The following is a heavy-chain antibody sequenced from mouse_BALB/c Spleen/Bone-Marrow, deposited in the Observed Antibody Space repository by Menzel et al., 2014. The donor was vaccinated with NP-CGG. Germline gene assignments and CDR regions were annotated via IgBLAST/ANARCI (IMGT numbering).Heavy chain of an antibody. CDR2: IHPSDSET. J-gene: IGHJ2*01. V-gene: IGHV1-61*01. CDR1: GYPFTSYW. CDR3: ARRERTGMSY. D-gene: IGHD4-1*01. Sequence: QAHVKQSGAALARPGASVKLSCKAFGYPFTSYWMNWVKQRPGQGLEGLGMIHPSDSETRLNQKFKDKATLTVDKSSSTAYMQLSSPTSEDSAGYYCARRERTGMSYWGQGLTLTVSS.